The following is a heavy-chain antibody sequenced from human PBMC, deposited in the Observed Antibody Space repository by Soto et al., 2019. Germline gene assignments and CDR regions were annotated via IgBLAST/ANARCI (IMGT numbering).Heavy chain of an antibody. CDR1: GFTFSSYA. J-gene: IGHJ3*02. CDR3: AKVSQRAIVVVPAATGAFDI. CDR2: ISGSGGST. Sequence: GGSLRLSCAASGFTFSSYAMSWVRQAPGKGLEWVSAISGSGGSTYYADSVKGRFTISRDNSKNTLYLQMNSLRAEDTAVYYCAKVSQRAIVVVPAATGAFDIWGQGTMVTVSS. V-gene: IGHV3-23*01. D-gene: IGHD2-2*01.